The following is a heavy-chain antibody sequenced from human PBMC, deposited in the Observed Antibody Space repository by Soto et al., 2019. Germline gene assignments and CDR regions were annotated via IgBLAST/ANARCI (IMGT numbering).Heavy chain of an antibody. Sequence: EVQLVASGGGLVQPGRSLRLSCAASGFTFDDYAMHWVRQAPGKGLEWVSGISWNSGSIGYADSVKGRSTISRDNAKNSLYLQMNSLRAEDTALYYCAKDEHLMRGYKGDREPNSWGQGTLVTVSS. V-gene: IGHV3-9*01. CDR1: GFTFDDYA. CDR3: AKDEHLMRGYKGDREPNS. D-gene: IGHD5-12*01. CDR2: ISWNSGSI. J-gene: IGHJ4*02.